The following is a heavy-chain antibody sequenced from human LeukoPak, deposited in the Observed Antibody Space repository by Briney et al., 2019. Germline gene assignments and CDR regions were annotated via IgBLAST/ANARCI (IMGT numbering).Heavy chain of an antibody. Sequence: PGGSLRLSCVASGFTFSDYYMDWVRQAPGKGLEWVAVIWYDGSNKYYADSVKGRFTISRDNSKNTLYLQMNSLRAEDTAVYYCARGRKLGRGWFDPWGQGTLVTVSS. CDR2: IWYDGSNK. CDR1: GFTFSDYY. V-gene: IGHV3-33*08. J-gene: IGHJ5*02. D-gene: IGHD3-3*02. CDR3: ARGRKLGRGWFDP.